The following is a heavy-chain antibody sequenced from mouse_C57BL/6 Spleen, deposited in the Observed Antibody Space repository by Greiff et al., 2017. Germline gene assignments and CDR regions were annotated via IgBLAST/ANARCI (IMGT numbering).Heavy chain of an antibody. D-gene: IGHD4-1*01. CDR3: ARRTGTGYFDV. V-gene: IGHV1-69*01. CDR2: IDPSDSYT. Sequence: VQLQQSGAELVMPGASVKLSCKASGYTFTSYWMHWVKQRPGQGLEWIGEIDPSDSYTNYNQKFKGKSTLTVDKSSSTAYMQLSSLTSEDSAVYYCARRTGTGYFDVWGTGTTGTVSS. J-gene: IGHJ1*03. CDR1: GYTFTSYW.